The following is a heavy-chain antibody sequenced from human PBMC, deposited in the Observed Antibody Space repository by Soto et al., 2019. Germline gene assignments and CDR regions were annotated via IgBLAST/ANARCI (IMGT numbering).Heavy chain of an antibody. CDR2: ISAYNGNT. CDR1: GYTFTSYG. Sequence: QVQLVQSGAEVKKPGASVKVSCKASGYTFTSYGISWVRQAPGQGLEWIGSISAYNGNTNYAQKLQGRVTMTTDTATSTAYMELRSLRADDTAVYYCVVAAQPYSFDYWGQGTLVTVSS. CDR3: VVAAQPYSFDY. D-gene: IGHD2-15*01. V-gene: IGHV1-18*01. J-gene: IGHJ4*02.